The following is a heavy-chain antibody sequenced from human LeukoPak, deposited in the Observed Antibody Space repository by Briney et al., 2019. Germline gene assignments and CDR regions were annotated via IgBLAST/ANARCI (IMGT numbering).Heavy chain of an antibody. Sequence: PGGSLRLSCAASGFTFSSYEMNWVRQAPGKGLEWVSYISSSGSIIYYADSVKGRFTISKDNAKNSLYLQMNRLRAEDTAVYYCARLKVAGDYWGQGTLVTVSS. CDR2: ISSSGSII. V-gene: IGHV3-48*03. J-gene: IGHJ4*02. CDR1: GFTFSSYE. D-gene: IGHD6-19*01. CDR3: ARLKVAGDY.